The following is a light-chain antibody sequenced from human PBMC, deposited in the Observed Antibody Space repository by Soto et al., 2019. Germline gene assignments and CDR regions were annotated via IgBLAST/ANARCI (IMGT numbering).Light chain of an antibody. CDR1: QSVSSK. J-gene: IGKJ1*01. CDR3: QQYINWPPWT. Sequence: EIVMTQSPATLSESPGERATLSCRASQSVSSKLAWYQQRPGQAPRLLIYDASTRATGIPARFSGSGSGTEFTLTISSLQSEDFAVYYCQQYINWPPWTFGQGTKVEIK. V-gene: IGKV3-15*01. CDR2: DAS.